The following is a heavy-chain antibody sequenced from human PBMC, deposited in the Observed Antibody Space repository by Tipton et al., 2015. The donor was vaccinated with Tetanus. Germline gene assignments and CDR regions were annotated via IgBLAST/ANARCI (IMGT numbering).Heavy chain of an antibody. CDR2: IYTSGST. CDR1: GGSISSYY. V-gene: IGHV4-4*07. CDR3: ARGVSSGWSLYYFDY. J-gene: IGHJ4*02. D-gene: IGHD6-19*01. Sequence: PGLVKPSETLSLTCTVSGGSISSYYWSWIRQPAGKGLEWIGRIYTSGSTNYNPSLKSRVTISVDTSKNQFSLKLSSVTAADTAVYYCARGVSSGWSLYYFDYWGQGTLVTVSS.